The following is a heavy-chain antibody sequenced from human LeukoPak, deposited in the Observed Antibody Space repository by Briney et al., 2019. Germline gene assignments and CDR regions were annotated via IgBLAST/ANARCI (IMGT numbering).Heavy chain of an antibody. Sequence: SETLSLSCTVSGGSLSSYYWTWLRQPPGKGLEWIGYIYYSGSTTYNPSLKSRVTISADTSKNQFSLKLSSVTAADTAVYYCARSGYREGADALDIWGQGTMVTVSS. V-gene: IGHV4-59*01. D-gene: IGHD5-18*01. CDR2: IYYSGST. J-gene: IGHJ3*02. CDR3: ARSGYREGADALDI. CDR1: GGSLSSYY.